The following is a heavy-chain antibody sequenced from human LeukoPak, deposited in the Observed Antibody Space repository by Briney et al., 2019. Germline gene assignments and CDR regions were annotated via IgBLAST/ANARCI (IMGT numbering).Heavy chain of an antibody. J-gene: IGHJ4*02. Sequence: GESLKISCKGSGYXFTSYWICWVRQMPGKGLEWMGRIDPSDSYTNYSPSFQGHVTISADKSISTAYLQWSSLKASDTAMYYCARYTTGDFDYWGQGTLVTVSS. CDR2: IDPSDSYT. D-gene: IGHD1-1*01. CDR3: ARYTTGDFDY. V-gene: IGHV5-10-1*01. CDR1: GYXFTSYW.